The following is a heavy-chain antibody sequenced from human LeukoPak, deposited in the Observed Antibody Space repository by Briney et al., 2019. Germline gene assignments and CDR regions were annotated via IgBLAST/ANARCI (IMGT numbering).Heavy chain of an antibody. J-gene: IGHJ4*02. CDR1: GGSIRSYY. CDR2: IYTSGST. Sequence: SEPLSLTCSVSGGSIRSYYWSWIRQPAGKGLEGIGRIYTSGSTNYNPSLKSRVTMSVDTSKNQFSLKLSSVTAADTAVYYCARDSSGWYGAVLDWGQGTLVTVSS. V-gene: IGHV4-4*07. D-gene: IGHD6-19*01. CDR3: ARDSSGWYGAVLD.